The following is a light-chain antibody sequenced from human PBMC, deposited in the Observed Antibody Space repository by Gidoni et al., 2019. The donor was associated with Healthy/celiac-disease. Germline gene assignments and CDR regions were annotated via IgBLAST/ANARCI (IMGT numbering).Light chain of an antibody. V-gene: IGKV1-39*01. CDR1: QSISSY. Sequence: DIQMTQSPSSLSASVGDRVTITCRASQSISSYLNLYQQKPGKAPKLLIYAASSLQSGVPSRFSGSGSGTDFTLTISSLQPEDFANYYCQQSYSTPAFGHGTKVDIK. CDR2: AAS. J-gene: IGKJ3*01. CDR3: QQSYSTPA.